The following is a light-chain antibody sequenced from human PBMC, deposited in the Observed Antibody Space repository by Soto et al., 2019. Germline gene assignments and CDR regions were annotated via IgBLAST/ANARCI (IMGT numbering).Light chain of an antibody. CDR1: QSVSNN. CDR3: QQRSNWPLSLT. V-gene: IGKV3-11*01. CDR2: GVS. Sequence: EIVLAQSPATLSLSPGERATLSCRASQSVSNNYLAWFQQKPGQAPRLLIYGVSNRATGIPARFSGSGSGTDFTLTISSLEPEDFAVYYCQQRSNWPLSLTFGGGTKVEIK. J-gene: IGKJ4*01.